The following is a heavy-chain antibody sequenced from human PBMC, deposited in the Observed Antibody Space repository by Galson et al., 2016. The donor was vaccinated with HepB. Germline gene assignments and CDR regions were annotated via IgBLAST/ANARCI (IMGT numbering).Heavy chain of an antibody. J-gene: IGHJ4*02. D-gene: IGHD2-8*01. CDR1: GFSFSNYG. CDR3: ARDQHTNGYYFDN. CDR2: IWYDGRTK. V-gene: IGHV3-33*01. Sequence: SLRLSCAASGFSFSNYGMHWVRQAPGKGLEWVAIIWYDGRTKYYADSVKGRFTISRGNSKNTLYLQMNSLRVDDTAVFYCARDQHTNGYYFDNWGQGTLVTVSS.